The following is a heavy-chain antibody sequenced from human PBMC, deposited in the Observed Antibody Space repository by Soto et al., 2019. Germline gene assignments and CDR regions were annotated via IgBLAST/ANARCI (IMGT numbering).Heavy chain of an antibody. CDR2: IFYSRTT. D-gene: IGHD3-3*01. Sequence: PSETLSLTCSVSGGSINSGGYYWTWIRQHPGKGLEWIGYIFYSRTTSYNPSLKSRVTISGDTSKKQFSLTLRSVTAADSAVYYCARHSNWRGSDSWGQGTLVNVSS. J-gene: IGHJ4*02. CDR3: ARHSNWRGSDS. CDR1: GGSINSGGYY. V-gene: IGHV4-31*03.